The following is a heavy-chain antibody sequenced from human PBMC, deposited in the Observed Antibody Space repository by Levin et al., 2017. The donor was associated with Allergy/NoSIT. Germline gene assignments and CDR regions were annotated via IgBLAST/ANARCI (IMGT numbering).Heavy chain of an antibody. V-gene: IGHV3-30-3*01. CDR1: GFTFSSYA. CDR3: AREFTPIFGVVIPYFDY. Sequence: QTGGSLRLSCAASGFTFSSYAMHWVRQAPGKGLEWVAVISYDGSNKYYADSVKGRFTISRDNSKNTLYLQMNSLRAEDTAVYYCAREFTPIFGVVIPYFDYWGQGTLVTVSS. D-gene: IGHD3-3*01. CDR2: ISYDGSNK. J-gene: IGHJ4*02.